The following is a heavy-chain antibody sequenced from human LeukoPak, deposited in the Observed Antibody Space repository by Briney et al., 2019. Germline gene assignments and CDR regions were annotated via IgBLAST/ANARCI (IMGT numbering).Heavy chain of an antibody. CDR2: INSDGSST. CDR1: GFTFSSYW. CDR3: ARAGRDGYTNGNWFDP. Sequence: PGGSLRLSCAASGFTFSSYWMHWVRQAPGKGLVWVSRINSDGSSTSYADSVKGRFTISRDNAKNTLYLQMNSLRAEDTAVYYCARAGRDGYTNGNWFDPWGQGTLVTVSS. V-gene: IGHV3-74*01. D-gene: IGHD5-24*01. J-gene: IGHJ5*02.